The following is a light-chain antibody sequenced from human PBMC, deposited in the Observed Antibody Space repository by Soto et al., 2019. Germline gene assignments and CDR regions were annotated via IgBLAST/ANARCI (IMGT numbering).Light chain of an antibody. Sequence: EVVLTQSPGTLSLSPGERATLSCWASQSVSRSYLAWYQQKPGQAPRLLIYIATSRATGIPDRFSGSGSGTDFTLTISRLEPDDFAMYYCQQYGSSPYTFGQGTKLQIK. J-gene: IGKJ2*01. V-gene: IGKV3-20*01. CDR3: QQYGSSPYT. CDR2: IAT. CDR1: QSVSRSY.